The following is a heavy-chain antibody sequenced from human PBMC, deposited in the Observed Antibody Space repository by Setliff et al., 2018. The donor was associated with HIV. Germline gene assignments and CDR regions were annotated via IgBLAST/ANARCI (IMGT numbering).Heavy chain of an antibody. CDR1: GFTFSSYA. D-gene: IGHD3-10*01. CDR2: ISGSGGYT. V-gene: IGHV3-23*01. J-gene: IGHJ4*02. CDR3: AKKTAAYTSGSWLHY. Sequence: GSLRLSCASSGFTFSSYAMTWVRQAPGKGLECVAVISGSGGYTYYADTVKGRFVISREKSKSTLYPKMNSLRAEDTAAYYCAKKTAAYTSGSWLHYWGQGTLVTVSS.